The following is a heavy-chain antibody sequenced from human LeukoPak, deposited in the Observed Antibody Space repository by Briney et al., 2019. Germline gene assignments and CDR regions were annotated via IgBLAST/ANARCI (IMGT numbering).Heavy chain of an antibody. CDR2: ISWNSGSI. Sequence: GGSLRLSCAASGFTFDDYAMHWVRQAPGKGLEWVSGISWNSGSIGYADSVKGRFTISRDNAKNSLYLQMNSLRAEDMALYYCAKGTSDFWSGYDYFDYWGQGTLVTVSS. D-gene: IGHD3-3*01. V-gene: IGHV3-9*03. CDR1: GFTFDDYA. J-gene: IGHJ4*02. CDR3: AKGTSDFWSGYDYFDY.